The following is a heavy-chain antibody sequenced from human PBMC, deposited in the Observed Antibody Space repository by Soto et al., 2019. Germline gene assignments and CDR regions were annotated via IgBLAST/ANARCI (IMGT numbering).Heavy chain of an antibody. V-gene: IGHV3-30-3*01. Sequence: QVQLVESGGGVVQPGRSLRLSCAASAFTLSKFVMHWVRQAPGKGLEWVAVTSNDGSNTYYADSVKGRFTISRDNSKNTRYLQMNSLRTGDTAVYYCARGNMDVWGQGTTVTVSS. D-gene: IGHD1-1*01. CDR1: AFTLSKFV. CDR3: ARGNMDV. J-gene: IGHJ6*02. CDR2: TSNDGSNT.